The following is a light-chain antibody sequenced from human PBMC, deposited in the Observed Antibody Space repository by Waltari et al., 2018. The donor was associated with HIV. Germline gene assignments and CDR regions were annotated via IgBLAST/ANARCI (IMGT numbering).Light chain of an antibody. Sequence: DIPLMQSPSSLSASVGDRVIITCRTSQVTGHYLAWYQQKPGQVPKVLIHSTSILQSGVPFRFRGNASGTDFTLTINSVQPEDVATYYCQKYNALPVIFGQGTRLEIE. CDR1: QVTGHY. CDR3: QKYNALPVI. CDR2: STS. J-gene: IGKJ5*01. V-gene: IGKV1-27*01.